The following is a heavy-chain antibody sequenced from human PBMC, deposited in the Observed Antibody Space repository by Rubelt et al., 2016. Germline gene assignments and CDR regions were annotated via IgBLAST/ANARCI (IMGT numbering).Heavy chain of an antibody. V-gene: IGHV3-7*01. D-gene: IGHD5-12*01. J-gene: IGHJ4*02. CDR3: ARGAGGYGNVDY. CDR2: IKQDGSEK. Sequence: EVQLVESGGGLVQPGGSLRLSCAASGFTFSSYWMSWVRQAPGKGLEWVANIKQDGSEKYYVDSVKGRFTISRDNAKNSLYLQMNRRRAEDTAGYYGARGAGGYGNVDYWGQGTLVTVSS. CDR1: GFTFSSYW.